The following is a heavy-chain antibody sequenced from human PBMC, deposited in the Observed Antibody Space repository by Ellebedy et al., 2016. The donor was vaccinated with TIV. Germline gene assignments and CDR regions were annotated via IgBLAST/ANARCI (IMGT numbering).Heavy chain of an antibody. CDR3: ARHGYYDSSGYYLDYYYGMDV. CDR2: INHSGST. CDR1: GGSFSGYY. V-gene: IGHV4-34*01. J-gene: IGHJ6*02. Sequence: MPSETLSLTCAVYGGSFSGYYWSWIRQPPGKGLEWIGEINHSGSTNYNPSLKSRVTVSVDTSKNQFSLKLSSVTAADTAVYYCARHGYYDSSGYYLDYYYGMDVWGQGTTVTVSS. D-gene: IGHD3-22*01.